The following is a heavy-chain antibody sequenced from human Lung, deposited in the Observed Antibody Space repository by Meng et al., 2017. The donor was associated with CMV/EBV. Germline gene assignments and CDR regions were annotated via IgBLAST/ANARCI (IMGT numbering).Heavy chain of an antibody. V-gene: IGHV4-61*02. D-gene: IGHD3-16*01. J-gene: IGHJ3*02. CDR2: IYTSGST. CDR1: GGSISSGSYY. CDR3: ARMMRAFDI. Sequence: QGRVQESGPGLVKPSQPLSLIFTVSGGSISSGSYYWSWIRQPAGKGLEWIGRIYTSGSTNYNPSLKSRVTISVDTSKNQFSLKLSSVTAADTAVYYCARMMRAFDIWGQGTMVTVSS.